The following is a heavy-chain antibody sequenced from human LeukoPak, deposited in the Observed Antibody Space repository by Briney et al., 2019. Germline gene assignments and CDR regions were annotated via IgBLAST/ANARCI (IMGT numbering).Heavy chain of an antibody. V-gene: IGHV1-24*01. CDR2: FDPEDGET. CDR3: ATATPELRYTAPYYYMDV. D-gene: IGHD3-9*01. Sequence: ASVTVSFKVSGYTLTELSMHWVRQAPGKGREWVGGFDPEDGETIYAQKFQGRVTMTEDTSTDTAYMELSSLRSEDTAVYYCATATPELRYTAPYYYMDVWGKGTTVTISS. J-gene: IGHJ6*03. CDR1: GYTLTELS.